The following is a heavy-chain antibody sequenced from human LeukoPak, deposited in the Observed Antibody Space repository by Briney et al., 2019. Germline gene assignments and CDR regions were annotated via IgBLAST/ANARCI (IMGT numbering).Heavy chain of an antibody. CDR1: GGSISNYY. CDR2: IYYSGST. D-gene: IGHD6-19*01. CDR3: ARSPIAVAGTLDY. Sequence: PSETLSLTCTVSGGSISNYYWSWIRQPPGKGLEWIGYIYYSGSTNYNPSLKSRVTISVDTSKKEFSLKLNPVTAADTAVYYCARSPIAVAGTLDYWGQGTLVTVSS. J-gene: IGHJ4*02. V-gene: IGHV4-59*08.